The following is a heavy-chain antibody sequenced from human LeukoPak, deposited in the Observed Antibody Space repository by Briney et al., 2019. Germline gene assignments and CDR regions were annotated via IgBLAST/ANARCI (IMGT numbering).Heavy chain of an antibody. CDR1: GYTFTSYG. Sequence: ASVKVSCKASGYTFTSYGISWVRQAPGQGLEWMGWISAYNGNTNYAQKFQGRDTITTDESTSTAYMELSGPRSEDTAVYYCTAAAGTPLDYWGQGTLVTVSS. V-gene: IGHV1-18*01. CDR2: ISAYNGNT. J-gene: IGHJ4*02. CDR3: TAAAGTPLDY. D-gene: IGHD6-13*01.